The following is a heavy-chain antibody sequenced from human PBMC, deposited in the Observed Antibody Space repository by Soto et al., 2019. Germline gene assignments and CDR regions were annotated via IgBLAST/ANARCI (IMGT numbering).Heavy chain of an antibody. V-gene: IGHV1-69*13. Sequence: SVKVSCKASGGTFSSYAISWVRQAPGQGLEWMGGIIPIFGTANYAQKFQGRVTITADESTSTAYMELSSLRSEDTAVYYCARSKGFWSGTYYYYYGMDVWGQGTTVTVSS. J-gene: IGHJ6*02. CDR2: IIPIFGTA. D-gene: IGHD3-3*01. CDR1: GGTFSSYA. CDR3: ARSKGFWSGTYYYYYGMDV.